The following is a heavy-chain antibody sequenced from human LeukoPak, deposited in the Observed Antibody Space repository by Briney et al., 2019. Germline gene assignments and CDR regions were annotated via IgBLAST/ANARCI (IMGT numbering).Heavy chain of an antibody. J-gene: IGHJ4*02. CDR1: GFSFSTYA. CDR2: ISSSSVDT. CDR3: ASGTYRLGDY. D-gene: IGHD3-10*01. V-gene: IGHV3-23*01. Sequence: GGSLRLSCAASGFSFSTYAMSWVRRAPGKGLEWISGISSSSVDTHYAESVKGRFRVSRDNSKTTLYLQLNSLRAEDTAVYYCASGTYRLGDYWGQGVLVAVSS.